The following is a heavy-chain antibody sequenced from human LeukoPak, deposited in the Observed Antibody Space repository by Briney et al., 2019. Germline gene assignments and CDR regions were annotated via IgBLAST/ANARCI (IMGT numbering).Heavy chain of an antibody. Sequence: GGSLRLSCAASGFTLSTYWMTWVRQAPRKGLEWVAAIREDGSEKHYVDSMKGRLTISRDNAKNSLYLQMSSLRAEDTAVYYCARTTYGDSWGQGTLVTVSS. D-gene: IGHD1-1*01. J-gene: IGHJ4*02. V-gene: IGHV3-7*02. CDR2: IREDGSEK. CDR3: ARTTYGDS. CDR1: GFTLSTYW.